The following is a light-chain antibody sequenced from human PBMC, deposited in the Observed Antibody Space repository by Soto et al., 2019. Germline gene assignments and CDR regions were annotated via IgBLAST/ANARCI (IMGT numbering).Light chain of an antibody. CDR2: STD. V-gene: IGLV1-44*01. CDR1: SSNIGSNP. J-gene: IGLJ2*01. CDR3: ATWDDSLNVV. Sequence: QSVLTQPPSASGTPGQRVTISCSGSSSNIGSNPVSWYQQLPGTAPKLLIYSTDQRPSTVPGRFSGSKSGTSASLAISGLQSEDEADYYCATWDDSLNVVFGGGTKLTVL.